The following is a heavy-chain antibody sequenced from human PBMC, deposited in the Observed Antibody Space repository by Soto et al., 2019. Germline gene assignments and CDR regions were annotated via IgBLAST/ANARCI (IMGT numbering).Heavy chain of an antibody. Sequence: SETLSLTCTVSGGSISSGGYYWTWIRQHPGKGLEWIGYNYYSGITYYNPSLKIRVTISLDTSKNQFSLKLSSVTAADKSTSTAYMELSSLRSEGTAVYYCARAYSGYDYYYYGMDVWGQGTTVTVSS. CDR1: GGSISSGGYY. CDR3: YMELSSLRSEGTAVYYCARAYSGYDYYYYGMDV. J-gene: IGHJ6*02. D-gene: IGHD5-12*01. CDR2: NYYSGIT. V-gene: IGHV4-31*03.